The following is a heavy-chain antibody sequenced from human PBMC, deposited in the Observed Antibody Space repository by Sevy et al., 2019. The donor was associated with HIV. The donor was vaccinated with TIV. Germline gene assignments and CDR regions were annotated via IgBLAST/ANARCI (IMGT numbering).Heavy chain of an antibody. J-gene: IGHJ4*02. CDR3: VRAIGAAGSY. V-gene: IGHV3-7*01. D-gene: IGHD6-13*01. CDR2: IKEDGSMI. Sequence: GGSLRLSCAASGFTFSDYAMHWVRQAPGKGLEWVANIKEDGSMIYYVDSVKGRFTISRDNAKNSVYLQMTSLRAEDAALYYCVRAIGAAGSYWGQGTLVTVSS. CDR1: GFTFSDYA.